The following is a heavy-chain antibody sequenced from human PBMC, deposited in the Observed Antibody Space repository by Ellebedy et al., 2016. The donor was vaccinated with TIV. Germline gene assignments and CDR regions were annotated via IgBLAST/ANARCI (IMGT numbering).Heavy chain of an antibody. J-gene: IGHJ3*02. V-gene: IGHV3-7*01. Sequence: GESLKISCAASGFSFGSYWMSWVRQAPGEGLEWVANIRVDGREKYYVDSVKGRFTISRDNAQTSLYLQMNSLGADDTAMYYCASDGSYGDYRSPTHAFVMWGQGTMVSVSS. CDR3: ASDGSYGDYRSPTHAFVM. CDR2: IRVDGREK. CDR1: GFSFGSYW. D-gene: IGHD4-17*01.